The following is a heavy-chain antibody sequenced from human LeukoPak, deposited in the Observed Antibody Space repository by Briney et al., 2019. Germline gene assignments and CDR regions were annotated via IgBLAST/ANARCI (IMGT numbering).Heavy chain of an antibody. V-gene: IGHV3-23*01. J-gene: IGHJ6*02. CDR2: ISGSGDTT. D-gene: IGHD3-10*01. Sequence: GGSLRLSCVVSGFTFKTHDMTWVRQAPGKGLEWVSTISGSGDTTYYADSVKGRFTISRDNSKNTLFLQMNSLRAQDTAIYYCAKASYYLGYYYGMDVWGQGTTVTVSS. CDR3: AKASYYLGYYYGMDV. CDR1: GFTFKTHD.